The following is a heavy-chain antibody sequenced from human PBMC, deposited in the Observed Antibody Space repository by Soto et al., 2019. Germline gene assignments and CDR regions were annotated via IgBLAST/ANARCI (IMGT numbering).Heavy chain of an antibody. Sequence: PGGSLRLSCAASGFTFSTYAMSWVRQAPGKGLEWVSAISGSGGSTYYVDSVKGRFSISRDNSKNTLYMQMNSLRPEDTALYYCTKGCGRGFDLCGSWGQGTQVTVSS. CDR3: TKGCGRGFDLCGS. D-gene: IGHD5-12*01. CDR1: GFTFSTYA. J-gene: IGHJ5*02. CDR2: ISGSGGST. V-gene: IGHV3-23*01.